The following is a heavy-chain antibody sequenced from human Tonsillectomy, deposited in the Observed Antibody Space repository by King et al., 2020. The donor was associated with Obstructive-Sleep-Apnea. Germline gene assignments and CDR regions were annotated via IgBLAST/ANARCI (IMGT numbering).Heavy chain of an antibody. CDR2: ITGTDVPI. CDR3: ARDLNWAFDY. Sequence: VQLVESGGGLVQPGGSLRLSCAASGFTFDRHSITWVRQPPGRGLGWGSYITGTDVPIAYADSVKGRFTLSRDNARNSVFLQMNSQRVEDTAVYHCARDLNWAFDYWGQGILVTVSS. D-gene: IGHD3-16*01. CDR1: GFTFDRHS. V-gene: IGHV3-48*04. J-gene: IGHJ4*02.